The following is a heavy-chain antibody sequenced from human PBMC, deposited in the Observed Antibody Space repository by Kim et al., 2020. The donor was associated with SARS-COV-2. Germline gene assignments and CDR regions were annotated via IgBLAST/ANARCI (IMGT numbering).Heavy chain of an antibody. V-gene: IGHV3-30-3*01. CDR1: GFTFSSYA. CDR3: ASAIYCSSTSCYPYYYYYGMDV. D-gene: IGHD2-2*01. J-gene: IGHJ6*02. CDR2: ISYDGSNK. Sequence: GRSLRLSCAASGFTFSSYAMHWVRQAPGKGLEWVAVISYDGSNKYYADSVKGRFTISRDNSKNTLYLQMNSLRAEDTAVYYCASAIYCSSTSCYPYYYYYGMDVWGQGTTVTVSS.